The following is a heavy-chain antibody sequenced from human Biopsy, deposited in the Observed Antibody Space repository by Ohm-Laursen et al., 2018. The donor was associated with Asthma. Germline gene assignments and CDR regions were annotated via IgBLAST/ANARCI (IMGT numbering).Heavy chain of an antibody. CDR1: GYTFIGCH. D-gene: IGHD3-10*01. V-gene: IGHV1-69*13. CDR3: ASETGHSYGSGSEYYFDY. J-gene: IGHJ4*02. CDR2: IIPIFGTT. Sequence: VKISCKASGYTFIGCHIHWMRQAPGQGLEWMGGIIPIFGTTNYAQKFKGRVTITADESSSTAYMELSSLRSEDTAVYYCASETGHSYGSGSEYYFDYWGLGTLVTVSS.